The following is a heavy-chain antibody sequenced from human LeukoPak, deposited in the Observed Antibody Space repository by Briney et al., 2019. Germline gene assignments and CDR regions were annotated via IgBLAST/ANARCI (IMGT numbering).Heavy chain of an antibody. J-gene: IGHJ4*02. D-gene: IGHD5-18*01. Sequence: SETLSLTCTVSGGSISSGDYYWTWIRQPPGKGLEWIGYIYYSGNTYYNPSLKSRVTISIDTSKNQFSLKLSSVTAADTAVYYCARLGYSYGSALFDYWGQGTLVTVSS. CDR1: GGSISSGDYY. CDR2: IYYSGNT. V-gene: IGHV4-30-4*08. CDR3: ARLGYSYGSALFDY.